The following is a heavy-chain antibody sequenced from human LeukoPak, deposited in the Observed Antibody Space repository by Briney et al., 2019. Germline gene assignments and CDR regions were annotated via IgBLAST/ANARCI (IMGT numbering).Heavy chain of an antibody. CDR2: ISSSSSYI. CDR3: ARKLESGYSSSWSKEYYFDY. J-gene: IGHJ4*02. Sequence: GGSLRLSCAASGFTFSSYSMNWVRQAPGKGLEWVSSISSSSSYIYYADSVKGRFTISRDNAKNSLYLQMNSLRAEDTAVYYCARKLESGYSSSWSKEYYFDYWGQGTLVTVSS. CDR1: GFTFSSYS. V-gene: IGHV3-21*01. D-gene: IGHD6-13*01.